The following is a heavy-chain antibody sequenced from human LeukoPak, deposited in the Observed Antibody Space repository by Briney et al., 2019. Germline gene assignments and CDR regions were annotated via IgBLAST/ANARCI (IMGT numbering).Heavy chain of an antibody. CDR3: ARAPRRPGYCSSTSCGRYYYYSGMDV. Sequence: GGSLRLSCAASGFTFSSYGMHWVRQAPGKGLEWVAVIWYDGSNKYYADSVKGRFTISRDNSKNTLYLQMNSLRAEDTAVYYCARAPRRPGYCSSTSCGRYYYYSGMDVWGQGPRSPSP. D-gene: IGHD2-2*01. CDR1: GFTFSSYG. V-gene: IGHV3-33*01. CDR2: IWYDGSNK. J-gene: IGHJ6*02.